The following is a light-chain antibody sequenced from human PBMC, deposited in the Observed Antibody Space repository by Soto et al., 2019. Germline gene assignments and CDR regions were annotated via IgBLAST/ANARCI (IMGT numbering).Light chain of an antibody. J-gene: IGKJ2*01. CDR1: QGISSY. V-gene: IGKV1-9*01. CDR2: AAS. CDR3: QQLNSYPQP. Sequence: IQLTQSPSSLSASVGDRVTITCRASQGISSYLAWYQQKPGKAPKLLIYAASTLQSGVPSRFSGSGSGTDFTLPISSLQPEDFATNYCQQLNSYPQPLGQGTKRRSN.